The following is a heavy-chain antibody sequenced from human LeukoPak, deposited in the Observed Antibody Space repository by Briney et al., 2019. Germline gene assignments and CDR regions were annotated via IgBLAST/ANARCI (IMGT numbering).Heavy chain of an antibody. CDR1: GGTFSSYA. Sequence: SVKVSCKASGGTFSSYAISWVRQAPGQGLEWMGRIIPILGIANYAQKFQGRVTITADKSTSTAYMELSSLRSEDTAVYYCARGPNCSGGRCYSRWFDPWGQGTLVTVSS. CDR2: IIPILGIA. V-gene: IGHV1-69*04. J-gene: IGHJ5*02. D-gene: IGHD2-15*01. CDR3: ARGPNCSGGRCYSRWFDP.